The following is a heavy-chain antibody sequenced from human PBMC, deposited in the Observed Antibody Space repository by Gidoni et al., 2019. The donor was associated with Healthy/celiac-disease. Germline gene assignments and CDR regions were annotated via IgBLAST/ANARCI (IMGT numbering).Heavy chain of an antibody. CDR3: AKDKVLGVAARSYWYFDL. J-gene: IGHJ2*01. Sequence: EVQLLESGGGLVQPGGSLRLSCAASGFTFSSYAMSWVRQAPGKGLEWVSAISGSGGSTYYADSVKGRFTISRDNSKNTLYLQMNSLRAEDTAVYYCAKDKVLGVAARSYWYFDLWGRGTLVTVSS. D-gene: IGHD6-6*01. CDR1: GFTFSSYA. V-gene: IGHV3-23*01. CDR2: ISGSGGST.